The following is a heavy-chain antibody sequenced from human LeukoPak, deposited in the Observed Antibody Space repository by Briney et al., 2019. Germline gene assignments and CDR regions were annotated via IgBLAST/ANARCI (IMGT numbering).Heavy chain of an antibody. V-gene: IGHV1-69*04. CDR1: GGTSSGYA. Sequence: GASVKVSCEASGGTSSGYAISWVRQAPGQRLEWMGRIIPILGIANYAQKFQGRVTITADKSTSTAYMELSSLRSEDTAVYYCQSSEGDYWGQGTLVTVSS. J-gene: IGHJ4*02. D-gene: IGHD3-22*01. CDR2: IIPILGIA. CDR3: QSSEGDY.